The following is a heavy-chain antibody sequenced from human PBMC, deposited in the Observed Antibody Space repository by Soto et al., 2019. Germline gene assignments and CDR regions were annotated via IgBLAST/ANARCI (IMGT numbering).Heavy chain of an antibody. D-gene: IGHD5-18*01. V-gene: IGHV1-69*13. CDR3: ARDRREVRGYSEGYYDY. CDR2: IIPIFGTA. Sequence: SVKVSCKASVGTFSSYAISWVRQAPGQGLEWMGGIIPIFGTANYAQKFQGRVTITADESTSTAYMELSSLRSEDTAVYYCARDRREVRGYSEGYYDYWGQGTLVTVSS. J-gene: IGHJ4*02. CDR1: VGTFSSYA.